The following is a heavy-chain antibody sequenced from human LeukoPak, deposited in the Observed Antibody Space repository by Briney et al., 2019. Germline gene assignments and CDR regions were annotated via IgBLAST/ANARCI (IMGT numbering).Heavy chain of an antibody. D-gene: IGHD3-10*01. CDR3: ARDFVVRGVITDAFDI. J-gene: IGHJ3*02. CDR2: ISGSGGST. V-gene: IGHV3-23*01. Sequence: GGSLRLSCAASGFTFSSYGMSWVRQAPGKGLEWVSAISGSGGSTYYADSVKGRFTISRDNAKNTLYLQMNSLRAEDTAVYYCARDFVVRGVITDAFDIWGQGTMVTVSS. CDR1: GFTFSSYG.